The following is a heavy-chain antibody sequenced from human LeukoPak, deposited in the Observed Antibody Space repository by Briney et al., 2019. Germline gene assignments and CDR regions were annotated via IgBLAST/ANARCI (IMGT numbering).Heavy chain of an antibody. Sequence: GRSLRLSCAASGFTFSSYSMNWVRQAPGKGLEWVSSISSSSSYIYYADSVKGRFTISRDNAKNSLYLQMNSLRAEDTAVYYCARDTNPETTVTTFSDYWGQGTLVTVSS. D-gene: IGHD4-17*01. J-gene: IGHJ4*02. CDR2: ISSSSSYI. CDR3: ARDTNPETTVTTFSDY. V-gene: IGHV3-21*01. CDR1: GFTFSSYS.